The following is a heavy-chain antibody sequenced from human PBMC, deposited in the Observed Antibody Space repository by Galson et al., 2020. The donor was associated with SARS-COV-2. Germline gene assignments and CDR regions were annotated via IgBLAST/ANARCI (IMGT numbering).Heavy chain of an antibody. D-gene: IGHD5-12*01. Sequence: SENLSLTCTVSGGSISSYYRSWIRQPPGKGLEWIGYIYYSGSTNYNPSLKSRVTISVDTSKNQFSLKLGSVTAADTAVYYCARDARSGYDRFYFDYWGQGTLVTVSS. CDR1: GGSISSYY. CDR2: IYYSGST. J-gene: IGHJ4*02. V-gene: IGHV4-59*13. CDR3: ARDARSGYDRFYFDY.